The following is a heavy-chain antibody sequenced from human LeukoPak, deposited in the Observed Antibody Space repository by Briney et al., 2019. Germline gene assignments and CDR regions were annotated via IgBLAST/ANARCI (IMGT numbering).Heavy chain of an antibody. Sequence: PSETLSLTCTVSGGSISSYYWSWIRQPPGKGLEWIGYIYYSVSTNYNPSLKSRVTISVDTSKNQFSLKLSSVTAADSAVYYCARPREQWLGNDGFGIWGQGTMVTVSS. CDR3: ARPREQWLGNDGFGI. V-gene: IGHV4-59*08. CDR2: IYYSVST. D-gene: IGHD6-19*01. CDR1: GGSISSYY. J-gene: IGHJ3*02.